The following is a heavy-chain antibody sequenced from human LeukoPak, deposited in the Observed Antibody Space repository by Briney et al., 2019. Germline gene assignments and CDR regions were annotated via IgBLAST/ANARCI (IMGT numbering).Heavy chain of an antibody. D-gene: IGHD5-12*01. CDR3: ARAKLATISGYYYYMDV. CDR1: GGSISSYY. V-gene: IGHV4-4*07. Sequence: SETLSLTCTVSGGSISSYYWSWIRQPARKGLEWIGRIYTSGSTNYNPSLKRRVTTSVDTSKNQFSLKLSSVTAADTAVYYCARAKLATISGYYYYMDVWGKGTTVTVSS. CDR2: IYTSGST. J-gene: IGHJ6*03.